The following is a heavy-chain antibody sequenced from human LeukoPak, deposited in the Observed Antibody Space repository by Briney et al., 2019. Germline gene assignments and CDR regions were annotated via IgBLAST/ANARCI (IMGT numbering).Heavy chain of an antibody. D-gene: IGHD3-22*01. CDR2: IYTSGST. CDR1: GGSISSYY. CDR3: AIDGNYYDSSGYHDY. Sequence: SETLSLTCTVSGGSISSYYWSWIRQPAGKGLEWIGRIYTSGSTNYNPSLKSRVTMSVDTSKNQFSLKLSSVTAADTAVYYCAIDGNYYDSSGYHDYWGQGTLVTVSS. V-gene: IGHV4-4*07. J-gene: IGHJ4*02.